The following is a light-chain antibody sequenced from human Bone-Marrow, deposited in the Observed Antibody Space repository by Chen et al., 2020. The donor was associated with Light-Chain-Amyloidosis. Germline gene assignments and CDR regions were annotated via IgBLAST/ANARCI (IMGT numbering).Light chain of an antibody. CDR3: CSYAGDSWV. J-gene: IGLJ3*02. Sequence: QSTLTQPPSASGSPGQSVTISCTGTNSDVGRYDYVSWYQQHPGKAPKFLIYEVIKRSSGVPDRSSGSKSGNTAYLTVSGLQAEDEADYYCCSYAGDSWVFGGGTKLTVL. CDR2: EVI. V-gene: IGLV2-8*01. CDR1: NSDVGRYDY.